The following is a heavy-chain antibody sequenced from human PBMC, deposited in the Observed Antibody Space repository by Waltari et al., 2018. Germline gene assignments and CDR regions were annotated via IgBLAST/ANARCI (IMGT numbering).Heavy chain of an antibody. J-gene: IGHJ6*02. Sequence: VQLVESGGGVVQPGKSRRLSCAASGFTFRRFGMPWVRQAPGKGLEWVAVIAYDGIKTDYIDSVKGRFTISRDNSKNTLYLQMSSLRAQDSAVYYCAKDHGVEAPGMDVWGRGTTVSVS. CDR1: GFTFRRFG. CDR3: AKDHGVEAPGMDV. V-gene: IGHV3-30*18. CDR2: IAYDGIKT.